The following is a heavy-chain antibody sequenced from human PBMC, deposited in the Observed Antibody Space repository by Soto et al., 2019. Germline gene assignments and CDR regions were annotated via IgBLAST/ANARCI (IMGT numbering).Heavy chain of an antibody. Sequence: QVQLVESGGGVVQPGRSLRLSCAASGFTFSSYAMHWVRQAPGKGLEWVAVISYDGSNKYYADSVKGRFTISRDNSKNTLYLQMNSLRAEDTAVYYCARDSMRDGSLYFDYWGQGTLVTVSS. CDR2: ISYDGSNK. CDR3: ARDSMRDGSLYFDY. J-gene: IGHJ4*02. V-gene: IGHV3-30-3*01. D-gene: IGHD2-15*01. CDR1: GFTFSSYA.